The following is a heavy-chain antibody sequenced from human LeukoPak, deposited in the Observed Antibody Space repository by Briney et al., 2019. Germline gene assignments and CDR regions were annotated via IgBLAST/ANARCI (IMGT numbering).Heavy chain of an antibody. D-gene: IGHD3-22*01. J-gene: IGHJ3*02. V-gene: IGHV4-59*08. CDR1: GGSISSYY. CDR2: TYYSGST. CDR3: ARHLIVRDAFDI. Sequence: SETLSLTCTVSGGSISSYYWSWIRQPPGKGLEWIGYTYYSGSTNYNPSLKSRVTISVDTSKNQFSLKLSSVTAADTAVYYCARHLIVRDAFDIWGQGTMVTVSS.